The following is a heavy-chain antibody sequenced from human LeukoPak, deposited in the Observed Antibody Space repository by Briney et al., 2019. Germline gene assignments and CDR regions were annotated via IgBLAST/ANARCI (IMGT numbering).Heavy chain of an antibody. V-gene: IGHV4-59*01. D-gene: IGHD3-10*01. CDR3: AITVVRGVTAFDI. Sequence: PSETLSLTCTVSGGSISSYYWSWIRQPPGKGLEWIGYIYYSGSTNYNPSLKSRVTISVDTSKNQFSLKLSSVTAADTAAYYCAITVVRGVTAFDIWGQGTMVTVSS. J-gene: IGHJ3*02. CDR1: GGSISSYY. CDR2: IYYSGST.